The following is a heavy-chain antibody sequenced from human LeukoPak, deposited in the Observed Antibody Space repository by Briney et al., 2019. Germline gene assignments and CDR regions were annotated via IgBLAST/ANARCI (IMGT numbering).Heavy chain of an antibody. CDR3: ARHRTAATTYDAFDI. Sequence: SETLSLTCSVSGASISSSPYYWGWIRQPPGKGLEYIGSVYYSGTTSYNPSLKSRVTISVDTSKNQFSLKVNSVTAADTAVYHCARHRTAATTYDAFDIWGQGTMVTVSS. CDR1: GASISSSPYY. J-gene: IGHJ3*02. CDR2: VYYSGTT. D-gene: IGHD1-26*01. V-gene: IGHV4-39*01.